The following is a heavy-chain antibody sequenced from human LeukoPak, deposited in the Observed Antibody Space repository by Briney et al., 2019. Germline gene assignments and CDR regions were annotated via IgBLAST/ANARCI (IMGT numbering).Heavy chain of an antibody. CDR2: ISSSASAI. V-gene: IGHV3-11*04. D-gene: IGHD3-3*01. CDR1: GFTFSDYY. J-gene: IGHJ4*02. Sequence: PGGSLRLSCAASGFTFSDYYMSWIRQAPGKGLEWVSYISSSASAIYYADSVKGRFTISRDDAKNLLYLQMNSLRAEDTALYYCARGRGITIFGIPYSFDYWGQGTLVTVSS. CDR3: ARGRGITIFGIPYSFDY.